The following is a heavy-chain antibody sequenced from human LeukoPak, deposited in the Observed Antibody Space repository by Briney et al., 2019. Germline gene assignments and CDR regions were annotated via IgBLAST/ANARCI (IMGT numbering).Heavy chain of an antibody. J-gene: IGHJ4*02. CDR3: ARDKIGGINFDY. Sequence: SETLSLTCAVYGGSFSGYYWSWIRQPPGKGLEWIGKINHSGSTNYNPSLKSRVTISVDTSKNQFSLKVSSVTAADTAVYYCARDKIGGINFDYWGQGTLITASA. CDR2: INHSGST. V-gene: IGHV4-34*01. D-gene: IGHD2/OR15-2a*01. CDR1: GGSFSGYY.